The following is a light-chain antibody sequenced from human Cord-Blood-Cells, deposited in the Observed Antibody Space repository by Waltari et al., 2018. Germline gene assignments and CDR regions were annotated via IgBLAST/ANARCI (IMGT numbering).Light chain of an antibody. CDR1: QDISNY. J-gene: IGKJ4*01. V-gene: IGKV1-33*01. CDR3: QQYDNLPPLT. CDR2: DAS. Sequence: DIQITVSPSSLFAAVADRVTITCQASQDISNYLNWYQQKPGKAPKLLIYDASNLETGAPSRFSGSGSGTDFTFTISSLQPEDIATYYCQQYDNLPPLTFGGGTKVEIK.